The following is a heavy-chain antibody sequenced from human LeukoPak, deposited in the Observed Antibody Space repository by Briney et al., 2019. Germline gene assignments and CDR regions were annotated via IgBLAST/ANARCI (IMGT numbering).Heavy chain of an antibody. Sequence: GGSLRLSCAASGFTFCAYTMNCVRQAPGKGLEWVSAVSSNSAYIYYADSLRGRFTISRDNAKSLLYLQINSLRADDTAVYYCAREGGRRRASNFDWFDPWGQGTLVTVSS. V-gene: IGHV3-21*06. CDR1: GFTFCAYT. CDR2: VSSNSAYI. J-gene: IGHJ5*02. D-gene: IGHD3-16*01. CDR3: AREGGRRRASNFDWFDP.